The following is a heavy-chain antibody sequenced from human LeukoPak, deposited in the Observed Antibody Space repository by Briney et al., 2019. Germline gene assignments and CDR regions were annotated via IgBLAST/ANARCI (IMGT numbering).Heavy chain of an antibody. CDR3: ARSAAGLSYGMDV. J-gene: IGHJ6*02. V-gene: IGHV4-59*08. D-gene: IGHD6-13*01. Sequence: SETLSLTCTVSGDSISSYYWSWIRQPPGKGLEWIGYIYYSGSTNYNPSLKSRVTISVDTSKNQFSLKLSSVTAADTAVYFCARSAAGLSYGMDVWGQGTTVTVSS. CDR1: GDSISSYY. CDR2: IYYSGST.